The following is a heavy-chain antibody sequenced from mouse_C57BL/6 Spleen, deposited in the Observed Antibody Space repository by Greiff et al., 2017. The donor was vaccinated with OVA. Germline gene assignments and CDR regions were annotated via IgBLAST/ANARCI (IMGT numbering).Heavy chain of an antibody. D-gene: IGHD3-2*02. CDR3: ARGLRLDFDY. CDR1: GYAFSSSW. J-gene: IGHJ2*01. V-gene: IGHV1-82*01. CDR2: IYPGDGDT. Sequence: QVQLQHSGPELVKPGASVKISCKASGYAFSSSWMNWVKQRPGKGLEWIGRIYPGDGDTNYNGKFKGKATLTADKSSSTAYMQLSSLTSEDSAVYFCARGLRLDFDYWGQGTTLTVSS.